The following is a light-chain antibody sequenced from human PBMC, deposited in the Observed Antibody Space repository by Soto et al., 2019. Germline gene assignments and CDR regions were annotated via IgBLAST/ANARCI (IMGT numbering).Light chain of an antibody. V-gene: IGLV2-14*01. CDR1: SSDVGGYKY. CDR3: SSYTSSATLV. Sequence: QSALTQPASVPGSPGQSITISCTGTSSDVGGYKYVSWYQQHPGKAPKLIIHEVSSRPSGVSSRFSGSKSGNTASLTISGLQAEDEADYYCSSYTSSATLVFGVGTKLTVL. J-gene: IGLJ2*01. CDR2: EVS.